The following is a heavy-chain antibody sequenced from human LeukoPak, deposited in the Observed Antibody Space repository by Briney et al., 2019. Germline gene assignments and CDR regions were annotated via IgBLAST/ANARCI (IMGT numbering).Heavy chain of an antibody. CDR3: ARDYCSSTSCLFDY. CDR2: INPNSGDT. CDR1: GYTFTSYY. D-gene: IGHD2-2*01. J-gene: IGHJ4*02. Sequence: ASVKVSCKASGYTFTSYYMHWVRQAPGQGLEWMGRINPNSGDTNYAQKFQGRVAMTRDTSISTAFMELTRLRSDDTAVYYCARDYCSSTSCLFDYWGQGTLVTVSS. V-gene: IGHV1-2*06.